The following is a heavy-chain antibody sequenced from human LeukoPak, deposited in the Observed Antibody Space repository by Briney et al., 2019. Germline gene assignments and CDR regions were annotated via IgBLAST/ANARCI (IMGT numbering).Heavy chain of an antibody. CDR2: ISSSGSTI. V-gene: IGHV3-11*01. J-gene: IGHJ4*02. D-gene: IGHD6-13*01. Sequence: GGSLRLSCEVSGFTFSDYYMSWIRQAPGKGLEWVSYISSSGSTIYYADSVKGRFTISRDNAKNSLYLQMNSLRAEDTAVYYCARELWQQLVHCYFDCWGQGTLATVSS. CDR3: ARELWQQLVHCYFDC. CDR1: GFTFSDYY.